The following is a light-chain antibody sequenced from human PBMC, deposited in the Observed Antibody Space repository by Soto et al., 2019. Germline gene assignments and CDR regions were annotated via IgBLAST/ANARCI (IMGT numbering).Light chain of an antibody. CDR3: QQSYSAPRT. CDR1: QSIGTY. J-gene: IGKJ2*01. CDR2: GAS. Sequence: DIQMTQSPSSLPAPVGDRISITCRASQSIGTYLSWYQQKPGKAPKLLIYGASNLQSGVPSRFSGSGSETGFTLTISSLQPEDFATYYCQQSYSAPRTFGQGT. V-gene: IGKV1-39*01.